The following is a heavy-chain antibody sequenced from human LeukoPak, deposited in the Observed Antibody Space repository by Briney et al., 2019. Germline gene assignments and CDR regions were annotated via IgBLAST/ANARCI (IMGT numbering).Heavy chain of an antibody. CDR3: ASGDRGPCEFDY. V-gene: IGHV3-20*04. CDR1: GFTFDDYG. J-gene: IGHJ4*02. D-gene: IGHD3-22*01. CDR2: INWNGGST. Sequence: PGGSLRLSCAASGFTFDDYGMSWVRQAPGKGLEWVSGINWNGGSTGYADSVKGRFTISRDNAKNSLYLQMNSLRAEDTALYYCASGDRGPCEFDYWGQGTLVTVSS.